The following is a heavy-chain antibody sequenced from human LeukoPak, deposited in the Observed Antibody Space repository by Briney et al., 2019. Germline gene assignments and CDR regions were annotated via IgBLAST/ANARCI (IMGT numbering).Heavy chain of an antibody. Sequence: SETLSLTCTVSGGSISSGGYYWSWIRQHPGTGLEWIGYIYYSGSTYYNPSLKSRVTISVDTSKNQFSLKLSSVTAADTAVYYCARGPQYCSSTSCSKVRYYYGSGSSTLFDYWGQGTLVTVSS. V-gene: IGHV4-31*03. CDR2: IYYSGST. CDR1: GGSISSGGYY. D-gene: IGHD2-2*01. CDR3: ARGPQYCSSTSCSKVRYYYGSGSSTLFDY. J-gene: IGHJ4*02.